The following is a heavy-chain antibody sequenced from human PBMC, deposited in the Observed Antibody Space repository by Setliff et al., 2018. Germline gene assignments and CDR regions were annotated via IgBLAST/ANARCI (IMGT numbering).Heavy chain of an antibody. CDR3: AGSTVTQVDY. CDR1: GGSFSDYY. Sequence: SETLSLTCAAHGGSFSDYYWTWIRQPPGKGLEWIGEINHSGSTKYSPSLESRVTMSVDPSKDQFSLKVISMTAADTAVYYCAGSTVTQVDYWGQGTLVTVSS. D-gene: IGHD4-17*01. V-gene: IGHV4-34*01. J-gene: IGHJ4*02. CDR2: INHSGST.